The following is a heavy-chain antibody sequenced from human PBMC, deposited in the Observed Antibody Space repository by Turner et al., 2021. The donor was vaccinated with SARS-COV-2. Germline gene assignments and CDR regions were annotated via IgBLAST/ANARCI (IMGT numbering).Heavy chain of an antibody. CDR3: EGEVVVLTTTHYGMDV. V-gene: IGHV4-59*04. CDR2: IDYSGST. Sequence: QLQASGPGLVKPSETLSLICSVAGGFISGDYWSWLRQPPGKRLAWSGKIDYSGSTNYNPSLKSRVTVSVDTSKNQLSLKLSSVTAAETAVYYCEGEVVVLTTTHYGMDVWGQGTTVTVSS. D-gene: IGHD1-26*01. CDR1: GGFISGDY. J-gene: IGHJ6*02.